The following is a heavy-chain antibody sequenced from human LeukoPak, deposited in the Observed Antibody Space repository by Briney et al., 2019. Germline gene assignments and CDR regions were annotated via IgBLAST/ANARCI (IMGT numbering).Heavy chain of an antibody. Sequence: SETLSLTCAVYGGSFSGYFWSWIRQPPGKGLEWIGEINHSGGTNYNPSLKSRVTISVDTSKNQFSLKLSSVTAADTAVYYCASSGRGYSYGYLDYRGQGTLVTVSS. CDR1: GGSFSGYF. V-gene: IGHV4-34*01. J-gene: IGHJ4*02. D-gene: IGHD5-18*01. CDR3: ASSGRGYSYGYLDY. CDR2: INHSGGT.